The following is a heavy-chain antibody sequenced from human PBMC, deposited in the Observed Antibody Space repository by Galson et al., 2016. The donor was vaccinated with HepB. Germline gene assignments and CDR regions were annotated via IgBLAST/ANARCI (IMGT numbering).Heavy chain of an antibody. CDR1: GFRFSDYY. CDR2: ISPSSSYT. CDR3: ASQPQPHYYYYGMDV. J-gene: IGHJ6*02. Sequence: SLRLSCAASGFRFSDYYMTWIRQAPGKGLEWVSYISPSSSYTNYADSVKGRFTISRDNAKNSLYLQMNSLRAEDTAVYYCASQPQPHYYYYGMDVWGQGTTVTVSS. D-gene: IGHD2-2*01. V-gene: IGHV3-11*06.